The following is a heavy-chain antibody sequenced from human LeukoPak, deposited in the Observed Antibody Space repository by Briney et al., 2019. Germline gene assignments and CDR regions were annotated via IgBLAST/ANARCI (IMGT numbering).Heavy chain of an antibody. CDR3: AKNGVRFLESNGFAP. D-gene: IGHD3-3*01. V-gene: IGHV3-23*01. J-gene: IGHJ5*02. CDR2: ISGSGGST. CDR1: GFTFSSYA. Sequence: PGGSLRLSCAASGFTFSSYAMSWVRQAPGKGLEWVSAISGSGGSTYYADSVKGRFTISRDNSKNTLYLQMNSLRAEDTAVYYCAKNGVRFLESNGFAPWGQETLVTVSS.